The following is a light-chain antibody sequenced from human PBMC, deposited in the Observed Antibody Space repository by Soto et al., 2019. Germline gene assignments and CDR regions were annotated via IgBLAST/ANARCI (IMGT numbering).Light chain of an antibody. CDR2: GAS. CDR1: QSVSTN. Sequence: EQVMTQYPATLSATRGERATLSCRATQSVSTNLAWYQQKPDQAPRLLIYGASTRATGIPARFSGSGSGTEFTVTICSLQSDDFEVYYCQQYTNRTLWMFGEGTKV. CDR3: QQYTNRTLWM. V-gene: IGKV3-15*01. J-gene: IGKJ1*01.